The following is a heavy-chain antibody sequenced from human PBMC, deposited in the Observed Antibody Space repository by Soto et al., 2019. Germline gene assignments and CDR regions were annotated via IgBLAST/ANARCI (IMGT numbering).Heavy chain of an antibody. V-gene: IGHV3-74*01. J-gene: IGHJ4*02. CDR1: GFTFRSYW. CDR3: ARAGGGFDY. CDR2: INSGGTDT. D-gene: IGHD3-16*01. Sequence: GALRVCCAASGFTFRSYWMHLVRQAPGKGLEWVSHINSGGTDTSYADSVKGRFTISKDSAKGTLYLQMNSLRVEDTAVYYCARAGGGFDYWGRGTLVTVYS.